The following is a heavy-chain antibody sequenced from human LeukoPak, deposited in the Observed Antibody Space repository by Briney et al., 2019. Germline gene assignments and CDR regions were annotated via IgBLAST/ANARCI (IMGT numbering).Heavy chain of an antibody. CDR2: IYYSGST. Sequence: PSETLSLTCTVSGGSISSYYWSWIRQPPGKGLEWIGYIYYSGSTNYNPSLKSRVTISVDTSKNQFSLKLSSVTAADTAVYYCARHGYCSSTSCYVASSSWYPYWGQGTLVTVSS. J-gene: IGHJ4*02. D-gene: IGHD2-2*01. V-gene: IGHV4-59*08. CDR3: ARHGYCSSTSCYVASSSWYPY. CDR1: GGSISSYY.